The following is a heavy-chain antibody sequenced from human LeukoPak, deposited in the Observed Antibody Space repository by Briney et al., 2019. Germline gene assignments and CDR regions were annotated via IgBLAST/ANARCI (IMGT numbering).Heavy chain of an antibody. CDR2: IRSSGTTI. V-gene: IGHV3-11*04. CDR1: GFTFCDYY. D-gene: IGHD6-19*01. J-gene: IGHJ4*02. Sequence: GGSLRLSCAASGFTFCDYYMSWIRQAPGKGLEWVSYIRSSGTTIHYADSVKGRFTISRDNAKNSLYLQMNSLRAEDTAVYYCARDRGAVTDVFDYWGQGTLVTVSS. CDR3: ARDRGAVTDVFDY.